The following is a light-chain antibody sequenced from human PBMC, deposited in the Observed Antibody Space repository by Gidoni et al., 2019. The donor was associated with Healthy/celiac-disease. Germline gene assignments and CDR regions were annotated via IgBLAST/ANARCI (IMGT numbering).Light chain of an antibody. CDR2: LGS. CDR3: MQALQTWT. Sequence: DIVMTQSPLSLPVTPGEPASISCRSSQSLLHSNGYNYLDWYLQKPGQSPQLLIYLGSNRASGVPDMFSGSGSGTDFTLKISRVEAEDVGVYYCMQALQTWTFGQGTKVEIQ. V-gene: IGKV2-28*01. CDR1: QSLLHSNGYNY. J-gene: IGKJ1*01.